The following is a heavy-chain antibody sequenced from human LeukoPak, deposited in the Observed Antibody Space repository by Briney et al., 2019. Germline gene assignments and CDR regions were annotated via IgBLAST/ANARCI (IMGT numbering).Heavy chain of an antibody. J-gene: IGHJ3*02. V-gene: IGHV3-21*01. CDR1: GFTFSSYS. CDR3: ARVPAGVIGMKDAFDM. D-gene: IGHD3-16*02. CDR2: ISGSSSYI. Sequence: GGSLRLSCAVSGFTFSSYSMNWVRQAPGKGLEWVSSISGSSSYIYYADSVKGRFTISRHNAKNSLYLQMNSLRAEDTAVYYCARVPAGVIGMKDAFDMWGQGTMVTVSS.